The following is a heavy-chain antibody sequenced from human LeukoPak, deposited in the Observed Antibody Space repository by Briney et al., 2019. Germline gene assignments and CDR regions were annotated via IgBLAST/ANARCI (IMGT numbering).Heavy chain of an antibody. Sequence: PSETLSLTCTVSGGSISSYYWSWIRQPPGKGLEWIGYIYYSGSTNYNPSLKSRVTISVDTSKNQFSLKLSSVTAADTAVYYCARDHRPQRKYYDILTGYHDYWGQGTLVTVSS. D-gene: IGHD3-9*01. CDR2: IYYSGST. V-gene: IGHV4-59*12. CDR1: GGSISSYY. J-gene: IGHJ4*02. CDR3: ARDHRPQRKYYDILTGYHDY.